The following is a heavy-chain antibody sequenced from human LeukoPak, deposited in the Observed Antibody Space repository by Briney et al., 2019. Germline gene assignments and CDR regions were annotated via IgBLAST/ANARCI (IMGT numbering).Heavy chain of an antibody. Sequence: SGTLSLTCAVSGGSISSNNWWGWVRQPPGKGLEWIGEIYHSGSPNYNPSLKSRVTISVDKSRNHFSLNLSSVTAADTAVYYCARGIQYSSGWYLGYYFDYRGQGTLVTVSS. V-gene: IGHV4-4*02. CDR3: ARGIQYSSGWYLGYYFDY. CDR1: GGSISSNNW. J-gene: IGHJ4*02. D-gene: IGHD6-19*01. CDR2: IYHSGSP.